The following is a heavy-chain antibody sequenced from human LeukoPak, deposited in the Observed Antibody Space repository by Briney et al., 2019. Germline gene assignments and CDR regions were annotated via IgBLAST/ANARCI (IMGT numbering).Heavy chain of an antibody. J-gene: IGHJ4*02. CDR3: AKALGGSGSNFDY. Sequence: GGSLRLSCAASGFTFSSYAMNWVRQAPGKGLEWVSTISGSGDSTYYADSVKGRFTISRDNSKNTLYLQMNSLRAEDTAVYYCAKALGGSGSNFDYWGQGALVTVSS. D-gene: IGHD3-10*01. V-gene: IGHV3-23*01. CDR1: GFTFSSYA. CDR2: ISGSGDST.